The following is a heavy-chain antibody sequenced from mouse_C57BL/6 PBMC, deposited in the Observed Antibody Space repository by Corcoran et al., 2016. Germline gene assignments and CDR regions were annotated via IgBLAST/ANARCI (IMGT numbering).Heavy chain of an antibody. CDR3: ARKSNYGRGAMDY. CDR2: INTYSGVP. Sequence: QIQLVQSGPELKKPGETVKISCKASGCTFTTYGMSWVKQAPGKGLKWMGWINTYSGVPTYADDFKGRFAFSLETSASTSYLQINNIKNDDTATYFCARKSNYGRGAMDYWGQGTSFTVSS. D-gene: IGHD2-5*01. J-gene: IGHJ4*01. CDR1: GCTFTTYG. V-gene: IGHV9-3*01.